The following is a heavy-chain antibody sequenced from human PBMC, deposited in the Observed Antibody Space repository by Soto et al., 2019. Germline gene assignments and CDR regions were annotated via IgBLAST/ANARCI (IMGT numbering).Heavy chain of an antibody. CDR1: GYTFTGYY. V-gene: IGHV1-2*02. CDR2: INPNSGGT. J-gene: IGHJ6*02. D-gene: IGHD5-12*01. CDR3: ATDQDGYNYDLPSYYYGMDV. Sequence: ASVKVSCKASGYTFTGYYMHWVQQAPGQGLEWMGWINPNSGGTNYAQKFQGRVTMTRDTSISTAYMELSRLRSDDTAVYYCATDQDGYNYDLPSYYYGMDVWGQGTTVTVSS.